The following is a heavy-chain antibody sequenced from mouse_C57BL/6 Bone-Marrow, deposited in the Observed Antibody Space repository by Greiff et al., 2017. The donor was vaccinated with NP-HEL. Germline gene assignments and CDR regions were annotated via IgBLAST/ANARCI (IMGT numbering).Heavy chain of an antibody. J-gene: IGHJ4*01. CDR1: GFTFTDYY. CDR2: IYPGSGNT. CDR3: ARWEGAMDY. D-gene: IGHD4-1*01. V-gene: IGHV1-76*01. Sequence: VKLMESGAELVRPGASVKLSCKASGFTFTDYYINWVKQRPGQGLEWIARIYPGSGNTYYNEKFKGKATLTAEKSSSTAYMQLSSLTSGDSAVYFCARWEGAMDYWGQGTSVTVSS.